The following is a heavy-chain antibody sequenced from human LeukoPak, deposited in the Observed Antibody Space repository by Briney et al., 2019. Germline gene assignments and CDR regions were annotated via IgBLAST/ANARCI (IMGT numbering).Heavy chain of an antibody. V-gene: IGHV3-30*18. CDR2: ISYDGSNK. J-gene: IGHJ6*02. Sequence: GGSLRLSCAASGFTFSSYGMHWVRQAPGKGLEWVAVISYDGSNKYYADSVKGRFTISRDNSKNTLYLQMNSLRAEDTAVYYCAKGGSVRYDSSGYSPYYYYYYGMDVWGQGTTVTVSS. CDR1: GFTFSSYG. CDR3: AKGGSVRYDSSGYSPYYYYYYGMDV. D-gene: IGHD3-22*01.